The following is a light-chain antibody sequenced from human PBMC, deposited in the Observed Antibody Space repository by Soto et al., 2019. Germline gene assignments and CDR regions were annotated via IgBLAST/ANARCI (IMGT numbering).Light chain of an antibody. Sequence: EIVLTQSPATLSLSPGERATLSCRASQSIYKYLAWYQQKPGQAPRLLIYDTYNRATGIPARFSGSGSETDFTLTRGSLEAVDFAVYYWQQLRAWPTFGQGTKVEIK. CDR1: QSIYKY. V-gene: IGKV3-11*01. CDR2: DTY. J-gene: IGKJ1*01. CDR3: QQLRAWPT.